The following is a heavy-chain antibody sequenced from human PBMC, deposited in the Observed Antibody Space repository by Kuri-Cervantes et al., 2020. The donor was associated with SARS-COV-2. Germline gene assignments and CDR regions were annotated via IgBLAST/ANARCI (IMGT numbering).Heavy chain of an antibody. CDR1: GFTFSYNT. Sequence: GGSLRLSCAASGFTFSYNTMHWVRQAPGKGLEWVSILWYDGTYKSYSDSVRGRFTISRDNSKNILYLPMDSLRVEDTAIYYCASGGHSGFAYPLEYWGQGTLVTVSS. CDR2: LWYDGTYK. CDR3: ASGGHSGFAYPLEY. D-gene: IGHD5-12*01. V-gene: IGHV3-33*01. J-gene: IGHJ4*02.